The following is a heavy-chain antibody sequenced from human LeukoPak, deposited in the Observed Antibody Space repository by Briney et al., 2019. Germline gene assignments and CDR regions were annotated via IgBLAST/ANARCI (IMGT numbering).Heavy chain of an antibody. D-gene: IGHD3-3*01. Sequence: HPGGSLRLSCAASGFTFSSYAMSWVRQAPGKGLEWVSAISGSGGSTYYADSVKGRFTISRDNSKNTLYLQMNSLRAEDTAVYYCAKGEGPGTYYDFWSGYFSDAFDIWGQGTMVTVSS. V-gene: IGHV3-23*01. J-gene: IGHJ3*02. CDR3: AKGEGPGTYYDFWSGYFSDAFDI. CDR1: GFTFSSYA. CDR2: ISGSGGST.